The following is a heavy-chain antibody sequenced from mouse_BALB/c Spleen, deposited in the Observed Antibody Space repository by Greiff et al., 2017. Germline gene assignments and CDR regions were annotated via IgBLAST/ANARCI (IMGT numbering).Heavy chain of an antibody. CDR1: GYTFTSYW. CDR3: TRDYGNSFAY. Sequence: LQQPGSELVRPGASVKLSCKASGYTFTSYWMHWVKQRHGQGLEWIGNIYPGSGSTNYDEKFKSKGTLTVDTSSSTAYMHLSSLTSEDSAVYYCTRDYGNSFAYWGQGTLVTVSA. J-gene: IGHJ3*01. V-gene: IGHV1S22*01. D-gene: IGHD2-1*01. CDR2: IYPGSGST.